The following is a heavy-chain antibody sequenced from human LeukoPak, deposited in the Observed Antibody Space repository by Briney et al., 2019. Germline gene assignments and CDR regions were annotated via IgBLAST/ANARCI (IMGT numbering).Heavy chain of an antibody. CDR2: IYYSETT. J-gene: IGHJ6*03. CDR1: GGSINSANYY. V-gene: IGHV4-39*01. CDR3: ARQRADYYYYYVDV. Sequence: LETLSLTCTVSGGSINSANYYWGWLRQPPGKGLEWIGSIYYSETTYDNPSLKSRVTISIETSKNQFSLKLSSVTASDTAVYYCARQRADYYYYYVDVWGKGTTVAVS.